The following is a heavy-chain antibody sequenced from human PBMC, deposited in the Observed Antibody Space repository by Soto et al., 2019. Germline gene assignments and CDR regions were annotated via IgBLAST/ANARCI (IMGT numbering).Heavy chain of an antibody. V-gene: IGHV3-48*01. CDR1: GFTFSSYS. Sequence: QPGGSLRLSCAASGFTFSSYSMNWFRQAPGKGLEWVSYISSSSTIYYADSVKGRFTISRDNAKNSLYLQMNSLRAEDTAVYYCARDPMTDPPKFDDWGQGTLVTVSS. CDR2: ISSSSTI. CDR3: ARDPMTDPPKFDD. J-gene: IGHJ4*02.